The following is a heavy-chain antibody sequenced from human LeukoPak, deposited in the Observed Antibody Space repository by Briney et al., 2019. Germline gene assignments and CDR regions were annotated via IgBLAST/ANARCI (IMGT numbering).Heavy chain of an antibody. D-gene: IGHD3-10*01. Sequence: PGGSLRLSCAASAFTFSNYAMSWVRQAPGKGLEWVSAISGSGDSTYYADSVKGRFTISRDNAKNSLYLQMNSLRDDDTAVYYCARQNNYGPVDYWGQGTLVTVSS. CDR2: ISGSGDST. V-gene: IGHV3-23*01. CDR3: ARQNNYGPVDY. J-gene: IGHJ4*02. CDR1: AFTFSNYA.